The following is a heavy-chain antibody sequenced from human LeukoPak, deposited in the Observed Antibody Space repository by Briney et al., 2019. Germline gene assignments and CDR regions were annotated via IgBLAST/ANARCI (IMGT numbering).Heavy chain of an antibody. J-gene: IGHJ3*02. CDR1: GYSFTSYW. CDR2: IYPGDSDT. Sequence: GESLKISCKGSGYSFTSYWIGWVRPMPGKGLEWMGIIYPGDSDTRYSPSFQGQVTISADKSISTAYLQWSSLKASDTAMYYCASPYYDFWSGSPRDAFDIWGQGTMVTVSS. V-gene: IGHV5-51*01. D-gene: IGHD3-3*01. CDR3: ASPYYDFWSGSPRDAFDI.